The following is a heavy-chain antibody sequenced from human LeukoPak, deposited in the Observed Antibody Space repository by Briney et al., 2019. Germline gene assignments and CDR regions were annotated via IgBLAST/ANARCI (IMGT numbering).Heavy chain of an antibody. V-gene: IGHV3-33*06. J-gene: IGHJ4*02. Sequence: PGGSLRLSCAATGFTLSSYGMHWVRQAPGKGLEWVSVIWYDGSNKYYADSVKGRFTISRDNSKNTLYLQMNSLRAEDTAVYYCAKGSHYDSSGYYRFDYWGQGTLVTVSS. D-gene: IGHD3-22*01. CDR3: AKGSHYDSSGYYRFDY. CDR1: GFTLSSYG. CDR2: IWYDGSNK.